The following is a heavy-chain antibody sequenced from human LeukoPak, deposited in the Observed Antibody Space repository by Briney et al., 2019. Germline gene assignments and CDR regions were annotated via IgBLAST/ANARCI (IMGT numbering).Heavy chain of an antibody. J-gene: IGHJ3*02. V-gene: IGHV1-2*02. CDR3: ARSALNDAFDI. Sequence: ASVKVSCKASGYTFTGYYMHWLRQAPGQGLEWMGWINPNSGGTDYAQKFQGRVTMTRDTSISTAYMELSRLRSDDTAVYYCARSALNDAFDIWGQGTMVTVSS. CDR2: INPNSGGT. CDR1: GYTFTGYY.